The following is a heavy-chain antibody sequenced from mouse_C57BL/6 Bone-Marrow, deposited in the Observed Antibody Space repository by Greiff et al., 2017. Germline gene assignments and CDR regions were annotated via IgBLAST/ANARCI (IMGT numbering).Heavy chain of an antibody. CDR1: GYTFTSYW. J-gene: IGHJ3*01. CDR3: AAHYYGSSPFAY. V-gene: IGHV1-74*01. Sequence: VQLQQPGAELVKPGASVKVSCKASGYTFTSYWMHWVKQRPGQGLEWIGRIHPSDSDTNYNQKFKGKATLTVDKSSSTAYMQLSSLTSEDAAVYYCAAHYYGSSPFAYWGQGTLVTVSA. D-gene: IGHD1-1*01. CDR2: IHPSDSDT.